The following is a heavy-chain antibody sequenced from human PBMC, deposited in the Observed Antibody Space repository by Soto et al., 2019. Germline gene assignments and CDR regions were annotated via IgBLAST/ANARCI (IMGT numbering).Heavy chain of an antibody. CDR2: IYPGDSDT. CDR3: ASAAPGYCTGITCPGNFDS. D-gene: IGHD2-8*02. Sequence: PGESLKISCKGSGYSFTNYWIGWVRQMPGKGLEWMGIIYPGDSDTRYSPSFQGQVTISADKSISTAFLQWRSLKASDTAMYYCASAAPGYCTGITCPGNFDSWGQGTLVTVS. J-gene: IGHJ4*02. V-gene: IGHV5-51*01. CDR1: GYSFTNYW.